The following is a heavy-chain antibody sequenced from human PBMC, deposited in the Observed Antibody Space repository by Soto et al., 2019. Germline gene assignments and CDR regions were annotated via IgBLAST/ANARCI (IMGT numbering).Heavy chain of an antibody. J-gene: IGHJ4*02. V-gene: IGHV3-23*01. CDR3: AKDGRREFGVSLTGPRMG. D-gene: IGHD3-9*01. CDR2: ISGGGDNT. Sequence: EVQLLESGGGLVQPGESLRLSCAAFGFTFTSSAMHWVRQAPGKGLEWISTISGGGDNTYYADSIKGRFTLSRDNSKNAMFLQMSSLRAEDLAMDYCAKDGRREFGVSLTGPRMGWGQGTLGTVSS. CDR1: GFTFTSSA.